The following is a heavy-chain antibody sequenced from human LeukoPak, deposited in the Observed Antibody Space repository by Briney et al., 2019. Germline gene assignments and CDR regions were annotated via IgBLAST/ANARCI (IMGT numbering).Heavy chain of an antibody. CDR1: GYTFTSYG. Sequence: GASVKVSCKASGYTFTSYGISWVRQAPGQGLEWMGWISAYNGNTNYAQKLQGRVTMTTDTSTSTAYMELRSLRSDDTAVYYCARDETKDYYDSSGYYPFDYWGQGTLVTVSS. D-gene: IGHD3-22*01. CDR2: ISAYNGNT. V-gene: IGHV1-18*01. J-gene: IGHJ4*02. CDR3: ARDETKDYYDSSGYYPFDY.